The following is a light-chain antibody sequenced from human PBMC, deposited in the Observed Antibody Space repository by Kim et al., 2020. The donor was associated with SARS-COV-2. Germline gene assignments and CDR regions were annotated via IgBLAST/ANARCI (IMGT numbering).Light chain of an antibody. CDR1: QSLVYSDGNTY. CDR3: MQGIHPIT. V-gene: IGKV2-30*01. Sequence: DVVMTQSPLSLPVTLGQPASISCWSSQSLVYSDGNTYLNWFQQRPGQSPRRLIYKVSNRDSGVPDRFSGSGSGTDFTLKISRVEAEDVGVYYCMQGIHPITFGQGTRLEIK. J-gene: IGKJ5*01. CDR2: KVS.